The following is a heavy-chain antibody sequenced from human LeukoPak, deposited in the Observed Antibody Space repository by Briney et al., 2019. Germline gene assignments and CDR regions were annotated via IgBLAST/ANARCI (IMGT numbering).Heavy chain of an antibody. CDR2: INPNSGGT. CDR1: GYTFTGYY. D-gene: IGHD3-10*01. CDR3: ARLMVRGVISPDYYYYMDV. J-gene: IGHJ6*03. Sequence: GASVKVSCKASGYTFTGYYMHWVRQAPGQGLEWMGWINPNSGGTNYAQKFQGRVTMTRDTSISTAYMELSRLRSDDTAVYYCARLMVRGVISPDYYYYMDVWGKGTTVTISS. V-gene: IGHV1-2*02.